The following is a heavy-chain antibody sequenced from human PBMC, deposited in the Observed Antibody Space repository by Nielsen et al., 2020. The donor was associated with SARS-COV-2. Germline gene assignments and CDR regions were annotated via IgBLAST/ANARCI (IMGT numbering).Heavy chain of an antibody. V-gene: IGHV4-31*03. CDR2: IYYSGST. Sequence: SETLSLTCTVSGGSISSGGYYWSWIRQHPGKGLEWIGYIYYSGSTYYNPSLKSRVTISVDTSKNQFSLKLSSVTAADPAVYYCARAPITMIVVVNAFDIWGQGTMVTVSS. CDR1: GGSISSGGYY. J-gene: IGHJ3*02. CDR3: ARAPITMIVVVNAFDI. D-gene: IGHD3-22*01.